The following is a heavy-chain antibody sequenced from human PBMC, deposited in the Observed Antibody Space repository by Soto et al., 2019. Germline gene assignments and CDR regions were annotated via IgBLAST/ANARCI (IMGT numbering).Heavy chain of an antibody. V-gene: IGHV4-61*01. J-gene: IGHJ6*02. CDR2: SYYSGST. CDR3: AREDV. CDR1: GGSVSSGSYS. Sequence: QVQLQESGPGLVKPSETLSLTCTVSGGSVSSGSYSWSWIRQPPGTGLEWIGYSYYSGSTSYNPSLKSRVTISVDTSKSPFSLKLSSGTAADTAVYYCAREDVWGQGTTVTVSS.